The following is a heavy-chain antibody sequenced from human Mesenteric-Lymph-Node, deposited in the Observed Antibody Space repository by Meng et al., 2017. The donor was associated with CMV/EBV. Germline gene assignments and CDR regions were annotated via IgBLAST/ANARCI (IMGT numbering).Heavy chain of an antibody. CDR1: GGSVSSGSYY. CDR2: IYYSGST. Sequence: TCTVSGGSVSSGSYYWSWIRQPPGKGLEWIGYIYYSGSTNYNPSLKSRVTISVDTSKNQFSLKLSSVTAADTAVYYCARDMVATNWYFDLWGRGTLVT. J-gene: IGHJ2*01. CDR3: ARDMVATNWYFDL. D-gene: IGHD5-12*01. V-gene: IGHV4-61*01.